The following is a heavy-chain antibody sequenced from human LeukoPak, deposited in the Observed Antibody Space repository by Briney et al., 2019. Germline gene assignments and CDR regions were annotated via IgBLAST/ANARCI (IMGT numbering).Heavy chain of an antibody. CDR3: ARGHYYTNGVCSDNWFDP. Sequence: ASVKVSCKASGYTLTGDYIHWVRQAPGQRLEWMGRINPNSGGTDYAQKFQCRVTMPRDTSISTDYMELSRLRSDDTAVYYCARGHYYTNGVCSDNWFDPWGQGTLVTVSS. J-gene: IGHJ5*02. D-gene: IGHD2-8*01. CDR2: INPNSGGT. V-gene: IGHV1-2*06. CDR1: GYTLTGDY.